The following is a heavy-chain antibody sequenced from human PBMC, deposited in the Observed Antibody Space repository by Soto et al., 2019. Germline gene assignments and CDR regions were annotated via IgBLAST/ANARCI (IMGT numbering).Heavy chain of an antibody. V-gene: IGHV4-34*01. CDR2: INHSGST. CDR3: ARGPLDYGDDNWLDP. Sequence: SETLSLTCAVYGGSFSGYYWSWIRQPPGKGLEWIGEINHSGSTNYNPSLKSRVTISVDTSKNQFSLKLSSVTAADTAVYYCARGPLDYGDDNWLDPWGQGTLVTVSS. D-gene: IGHD4-17*01. J-gene: IGHJ5*02. CDR1: GGSFSGYY.